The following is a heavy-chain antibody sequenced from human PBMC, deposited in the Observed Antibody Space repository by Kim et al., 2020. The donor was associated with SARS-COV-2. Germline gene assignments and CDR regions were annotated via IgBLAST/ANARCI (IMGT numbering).Heavy chain of an antibody. J-gene: IGHJ4*02. V-gene: IGHV3-7*03. CDR1: GFTFSSYW. CDR2: IKQDGSEI. D-gene: IGHD7-27*01. CDR3: ARDASGTNGGAKYC. Sequence: GGSLRLSCAASGFTFSSYWMSWVRQAPGKGLEWVANIKQDGSEIYYMDSVKGRFTISRDNAKNSLYLQMNSLRAEDTAVYYCARDASGTNGGAKYCWGQGTLVTVSS.